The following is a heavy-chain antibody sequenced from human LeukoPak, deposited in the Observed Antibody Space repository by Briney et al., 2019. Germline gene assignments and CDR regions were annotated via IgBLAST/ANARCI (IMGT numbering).Heavy chain of an antibody. Sequence: ASVKVSCKVSGYSLTELSMHWVRQAPGEGLEWMGGFIPEDGGTIYAQKFQGRVTMTEDTSTDTAYMELSSLRSEDTAVYYCASDHGYDSSGWEEVRAFDIWGQGTMVTVSS. CDR2: FIPEDGGT. CDR3: ASDHGYDSSGWEEVRAFDI. D-gene: IGHD3-22*01. J-gene: IGHJ3*02. CDR1: GYSLTELS. V-gene: IGHV1-24*01.